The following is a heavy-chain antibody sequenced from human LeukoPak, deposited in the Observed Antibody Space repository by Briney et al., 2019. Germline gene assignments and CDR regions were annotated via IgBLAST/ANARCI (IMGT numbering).Heavy chain of an antibody. CDR1: GYTLTSYD. V-gene: IGHV1-8*01. J-gene: IGHJ4*02. Sequence: ASVKVSCKASGYTLTSYDINWARQATGQGLGWMGWMNPNSGRTGYAQNFQGRITITRNTSISTAYMELSSLRSEDTAVYYCTRETSSRYFDYWGQGTLVTVSS. CDR2: MNPNSGRT. CDR3: TRETSSRYFDY.